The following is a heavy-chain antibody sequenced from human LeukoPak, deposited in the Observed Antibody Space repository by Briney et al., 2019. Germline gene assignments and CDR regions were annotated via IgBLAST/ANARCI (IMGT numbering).Heavy chain of an antibody. CDR2: ISGSGTTM. V-gene: IGHV3-48*03. D-gene: IGHD6-13*01. Sequence: GGSLRLSCVASGFTFSSYEMNWLRQSPGKGLEWVSYISGSGTTMYYADSVKGRFTISRDNAKNSLYLQMNSLRAEDTAVYYCAKIAAAGTDYWGQGTLVTVSS. CDR3: AKIAAAGTDY. J-gene: IGHJ4*02. CDR1: GFTFSSYE.